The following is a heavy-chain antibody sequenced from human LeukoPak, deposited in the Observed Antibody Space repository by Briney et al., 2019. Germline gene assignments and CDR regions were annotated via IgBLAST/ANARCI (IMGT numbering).Heavy chain of an antibody. Sequence: SETLSLTCTVSGGSVSSGTYYWSWIRQPPGKGLEWIGYIYYSGSTNYNPSLKSRVTVSVDTSKNQCSLKLNSVTTADTAVYYCTRSTNLEAFDIWGQGTMVTVSS. V-gene: IGHV4-61*01. J-gene: IGHJ3*02. CDR3: TRSTNLEAFDI. CDR2: IYYSGST. CDR1: GGSVSSGTYY. D-gene: IGHD2-8*01.